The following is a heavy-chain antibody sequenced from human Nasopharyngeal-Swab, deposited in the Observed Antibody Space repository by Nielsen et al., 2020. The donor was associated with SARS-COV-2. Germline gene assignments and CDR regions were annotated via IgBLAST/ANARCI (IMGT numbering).Heavy chain of an antibody. CDR1: GFTFSSYA. V-gene: IGHV3-23*01. J-gene: IGHJ3*02. Sequence: GESLKISCAASGFTFSSYAMSWVRQAPGKGLEWVSAISGSGGSTYYADSVKGRFTISRDNSKNTLYLQINSLRAEDTAVYYCAKDPYYYDSSGYLDAFDIWGQGTMVTVSS. D-gene: IGHD3-22*01. CDR2: ISGSGGST. CDR3: AKDPYYYDSSGYLDAFDI.